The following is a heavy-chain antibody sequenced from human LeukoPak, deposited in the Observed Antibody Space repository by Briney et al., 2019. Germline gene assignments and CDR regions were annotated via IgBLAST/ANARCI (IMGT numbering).Heavy chain of an antibody. CDR3: ATDRHTSGWTPFQH. J-gene: IGHJ1*01. Sequence: ASVKVSCKASGYSFTDYYIHWVRQAPGEGVEWMGWINPHSGGTIYAKKFQGRVTLTRDTSIDTAYMELSSLRSDDTAVYYCATDRHTSGWTPFQHWGQGTLVTVSS. CDR2: INPHSGGT. V-gene: IGHV1-2*02. CDR1: GYSFTDYY. D-gene: IGHD6-19*01.